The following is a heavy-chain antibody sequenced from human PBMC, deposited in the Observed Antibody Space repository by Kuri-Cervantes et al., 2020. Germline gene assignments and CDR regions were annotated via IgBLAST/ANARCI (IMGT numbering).Heavy chain of an antibody. Sequence: GGSLRLSCAASGFTFSSYAMHWVRQAPGKGLEYVSAISGNGGGTYYADSVKGRFTISRDNSKNTLYLQMGSLRAEDMAVYYCARSLVGVKDAFVIWGQGTMVTVSS. CDR3: ARSLVGVKDAFVI. V-gene: IGHV3-64*02. CDR2: ISGNGGGT. D-gene: IGHD3-10*01. J-gene: IGHJ3*02. CDR1: GFTFSSYA.